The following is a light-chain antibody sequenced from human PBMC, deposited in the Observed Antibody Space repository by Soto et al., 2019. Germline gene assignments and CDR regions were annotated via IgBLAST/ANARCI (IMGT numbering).Light chain of an antibody. CDR1: RSDVGSYNS. V-gene: IGLV2-23*02. J-gene: IGLJ2*01. Sequence: QSALTQPASVSGSPGQSITISCTGTRSDVGSYNSIAWYQQHPGKAPRVVIFEVTKRPSGISDRFSGSKSGYTASLRISGLQAEDEADYFCLSYAGNSIWLFGGGTQVTVL. CDR2: EVT. CDR3: LSYAGNSIWL.